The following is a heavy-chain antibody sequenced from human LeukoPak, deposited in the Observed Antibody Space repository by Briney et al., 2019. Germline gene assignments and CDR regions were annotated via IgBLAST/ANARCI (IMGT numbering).Heavy chain of an antibody. CDR3: ARESAVYGGTCDY. J-gene: IGHJ4*02. CDR1: GFTFTNYW. V-gene: IGHV3-7*01. D-gene: IGHD4-23*01. Sequence: LPGGSLRLSCAASGFTFTNYWMSWVRQAPGKGLELVANIKQDRSEKYYVDSVKGRFTISRDNSKNTFYVQMNSLRAEDTAVYYCARESAVYGGTCDYWGQGTLVTVSS. CDR2: IKQDRSEK.